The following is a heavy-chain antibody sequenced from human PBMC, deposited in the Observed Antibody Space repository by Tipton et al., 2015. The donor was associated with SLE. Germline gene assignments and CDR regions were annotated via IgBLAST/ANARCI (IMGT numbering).Heavy chain of an antibody. CDR3: GRGSSSRDY. J-gene: IGHJ4*02. CDR1: GFTFSSYW. CDR2: IVGSDSST. V-gene: IGHV3-23*01. D-gene: IGHD6-6*01. Sequence: SLRLSCAASGFTFSSYWMHWVRQAPGKGLEWVSVIVGSDSSTHYADSVKGRFSISRDNSKNTLYLQMNSLRVEDTAIYYCGRGSSSRDYWGQGTLVTVSS.